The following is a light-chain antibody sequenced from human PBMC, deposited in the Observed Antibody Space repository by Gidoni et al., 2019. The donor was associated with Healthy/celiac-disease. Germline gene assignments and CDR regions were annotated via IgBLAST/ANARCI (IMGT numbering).Light chain of an antibody. CDR2: DAS. Sequence: EIVVTQSPATLSLSPGEIATLSCRSSQSVSSYLAWYQQKPGQAPRLLIYDASNRATGIPARFSGSGSVTDFTLTISSLEPEDFAVYYCQQRSNWPLTFGGGTKVEIK. CDR1: QSVSSY. J-gene: IGKJ4*01. CDR3: QQRSNWPLT. V-gene: IGKV3-11*01.